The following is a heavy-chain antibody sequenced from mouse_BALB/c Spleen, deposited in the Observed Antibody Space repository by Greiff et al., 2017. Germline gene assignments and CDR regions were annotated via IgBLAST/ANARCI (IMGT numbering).Heavy chain of an antibody. V-gene: IGHV5-6-5*01. CDR2: ISSGGST. J-gene: IGHJ2*01. D-gene: IGHD2-2*01. CDR3: AREGGYGSDY. Sequence: DVKLVESGGGLVKPGGSLKLSCAASGFTFSSYAMSWVRQTPEKRLEWVASISSGGSTYYPDSVKGRFTISRDNARNILYLQMSSLRSEDTAMYYCAREGGYGSDYWGQGTTLTVSS. CDR1: GFTFSSYA.